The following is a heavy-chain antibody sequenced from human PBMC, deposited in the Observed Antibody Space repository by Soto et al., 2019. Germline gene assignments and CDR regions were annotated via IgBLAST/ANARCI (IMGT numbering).Heavy chain of an antibody. CDR1: GFTFSSYG. J-gene: IGHJ6*02. D-gene: IGHD1-20*01. Sequence: GGSLRLSCAASGFTFSSYGMHWVRRAPGKGLEWVAVIWYDGSNKYYADSVKGRFTISRDNSKNTLYLQMNSLRAEDTAVYYCARGGISLDYYGMDVWGQGTTVTVSS. V-gene: IGHV3-33*01. CDR2: IWYDGSNK. CDR3: ARGGISLDYYGMDV.